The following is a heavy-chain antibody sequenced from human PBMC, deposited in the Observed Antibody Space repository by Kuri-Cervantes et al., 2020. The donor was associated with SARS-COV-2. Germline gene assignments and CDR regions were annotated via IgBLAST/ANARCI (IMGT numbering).Heavy chain of an antibody. V-gene: IGHV4-39*01. J-gene: IGHJ4*02. Sequence: GSLRLSCTVSGGSISSSSYYWGWIRQPPGKGLEWIGSTYSSGITYYNPSLKSRVTISVDTPKNQFSLKLSSVTAADTAVYYCARLKVSVAEFWCGYPAYYFDYWGQGTLVTVSS. CDR1: GGSISSSSYY. CDR3: ARLKVSVAEFWCGYPAYYFDY. CDR2: TYSSGIT. D-gene: IGHD3-3*01.